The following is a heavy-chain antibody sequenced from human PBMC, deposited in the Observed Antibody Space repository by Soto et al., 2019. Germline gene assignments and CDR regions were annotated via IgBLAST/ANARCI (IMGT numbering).Heavy chain of an antibody. CDR1: GFTFSSYS. CDR3: ANGRDGYIDDAFDI. Sequence: XGSLKLSCAASGFTFSSYSMNWVRQAPGKGLEWVSSISSSSYIYYADSVKGRFTISRDNAKNSLYLQMNILRAEDTAVYYCANGRDGYIDDAFDIWGQGTMVTVSS. V-gene: IGHV3-21*01. CDR2: ISSSSYI. J-gene: IGHJ3*02. D-gene: IGHD5-12*01.